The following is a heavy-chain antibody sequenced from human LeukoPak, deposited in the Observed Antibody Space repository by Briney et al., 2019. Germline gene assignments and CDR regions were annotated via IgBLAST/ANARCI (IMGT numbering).Heavy chain of an antibody. CDR1: GVSISSSNSY. V-gene: IGHV4-39*07. J-gene: IGHJ3*02. CDR3: AKDVYINYYDSSGYLGSYWSPAFDI. D-gene: IGHD3-22*01. Sequence: PSETLSLTCSVSGVSISSSNSYWGWIRQPPGKGLEWIGSIYYTGNTYYNASLKSRVTISIDTSENQFSLKLTSVTAADTAVYYCAKDVYINYYDSSGYLGSYWSPAFDIWGQGTMVTVSS. CDR2: IYYTGNT.